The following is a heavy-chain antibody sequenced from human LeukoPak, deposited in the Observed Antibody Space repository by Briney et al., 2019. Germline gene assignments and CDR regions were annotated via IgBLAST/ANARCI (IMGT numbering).Heavy chain of an antibody. D-gene: IGHD5-12*01. CDR2: INANSGGT. J-gene: IGHJ4*02. Sequence: APVKVSCKASGYTFTGYYMHWVRQAPGQGLEWMGGINANSGGTNYAQNFQGKVTMTRDTSISTAYMELIRLRSDDTAVYYCGRVPGYGGYDYWGQGSLVTVSS. CDR3: GRVPGYGGYDY. CDR1: GYTFTGYY. V-gene: IGHV1-2*02.